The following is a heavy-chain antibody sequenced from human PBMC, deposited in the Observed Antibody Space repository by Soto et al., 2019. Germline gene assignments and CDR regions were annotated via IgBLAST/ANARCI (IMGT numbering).Heavy chain of an antibody. CDR3: ARDKITGLFDY. D-gene: IGHD2-8*02. CDR2: IYYSGST. Sequence: PSETLSLTCTVSGGSISSSSYYWGWIRQPPGKGQEWIGSIYYSGSTYYNPSLKSRVTISVDTSKNQFSLKLSSVTAADTAVYYCARDKITGLFDYWGQGTLVTVS. J-gene: IGHJ4*02. V-gene: IGHV4-39*02. CDR1: GGSISSSSYY.